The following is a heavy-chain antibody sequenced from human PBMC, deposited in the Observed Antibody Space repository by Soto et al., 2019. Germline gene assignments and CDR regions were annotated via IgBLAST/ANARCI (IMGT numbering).Heavy chain of an antibody. CDR3: ARDFAYFDS. CDR2: VYHTGRT. D-gene: IGHD3-3*01. Sequence: PSETLSLTCTDSGGSFKSGSYSWSWIRQPPGKGLEGIGYVYHTGRTSYNPSLKSRVSISMDTSKNQFSLNLDCVTAADTAVYFCARDFAYFDSWGQGTLVTVSS. V-gene: IGHV4-61*01. CDR1: GGSFKSGSYS. J-gene: IGHJ4*02.